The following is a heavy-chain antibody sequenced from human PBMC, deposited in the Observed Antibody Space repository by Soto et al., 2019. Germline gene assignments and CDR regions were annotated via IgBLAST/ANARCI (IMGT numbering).Heavy chain of an antibody. CDR3: ARADSAEYNTVDY. CDR1: GGTFSSYT. CDR2: IIPIRGIA. V-gene: IGHV1-69*02. J-gene: IGHJ4*02. D-gene: IGHD1-1*01. Sequence: ATVKVSCKASGGTFSSYTISWVRQAPGQGLEWMGRIIPIRGIANYAQKFQGRVTITADKSTSTAYMELSSLRSEDTAVYYCARADSAEYNTVDYWCQGTLVTVS.